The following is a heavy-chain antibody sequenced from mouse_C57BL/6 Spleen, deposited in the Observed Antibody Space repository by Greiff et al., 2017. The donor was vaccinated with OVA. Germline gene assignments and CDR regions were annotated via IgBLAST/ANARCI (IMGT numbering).Heavy chain of an antibody. Sequence: EVKLVESGGDLVKPGGSLKLSCAASGFTFSSYGMSWVRQTPDKRLEWVATISSGGSYTYYPDSVKGRFTISRDNAKNTLYLQMSSLKSEDTAMYYCARYDYDGAAWFAYWGQGTLVTVSA. J-gene: IGHJ3*01. V-gene: IGHV5-6*01. CDR1: GFTFSSYG. D-gene: IGHD2-4*01. CDR2: ISSGGSYT. CDR3: ARYDYDGAAWFAY.